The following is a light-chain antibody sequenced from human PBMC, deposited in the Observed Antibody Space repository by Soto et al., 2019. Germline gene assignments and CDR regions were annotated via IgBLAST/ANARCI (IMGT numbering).Light chain of an antibody. CDR3: QQYNSYS. V-gene: IGKV1-5*02. CDR2: DAS. CDR1: HGITTW. J-gene: IGKJ1*01. Sequence: DIQMTQIPSTLSASVGDTVTIICRASHGITTWLAWYQQKSGQAPKLLIYDASRLESGVPPRFSGSGSGTEFTLTITSLQPEDFATYYCQQYNSYSFGQGTKVDIK.